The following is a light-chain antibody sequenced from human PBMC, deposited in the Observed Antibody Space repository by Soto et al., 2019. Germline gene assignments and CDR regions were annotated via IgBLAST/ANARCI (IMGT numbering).Light chain of an antibody. Sequence: QSALTQPASVSGSPGQSMTISCTGTSSDVGGYNYVSWYQQHPGKAPKLMIYEVTNRPSGVSNRFSGSKSGNTASLTISGLQAEDEADYYCSSYTSSYIWVFGGGTKLTVL. V-gene: IGLV2-14*01. CDR1: SSDVGGYNY. J-gene: IGLJ3*02. CDR3: SSYTSSYIWV. CDR2: EVT.